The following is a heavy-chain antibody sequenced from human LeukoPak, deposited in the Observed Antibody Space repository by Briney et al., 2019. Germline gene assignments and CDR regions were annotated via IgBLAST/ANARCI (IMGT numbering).Heavy chain of an antibody. D-gene: IGHD1-26*01. J-gene: IGHJ4*02. CDR1: GGSISSSTSY. CDR2: IYYSGST. V-gene: IGHV4-39*01. Sequence: SSETLSLNCTGYGGSISSSTSYWGWIRQPPGKGLEWIGIIYYSGSTSYNPSLKSRVTISVDTSKKQFSLKLDSVTAADTAVYYCARNASDSGTSYFDYWGQGTLVTVSS. CDR3: ARNASDSGTSYFDY.